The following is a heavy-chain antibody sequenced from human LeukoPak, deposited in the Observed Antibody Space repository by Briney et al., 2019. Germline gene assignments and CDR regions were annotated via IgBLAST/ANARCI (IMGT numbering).Heavy chain of an antibody. CDR1: GASISSGGYY. D-gene: IGHD5-24*01. Sequence: PSETLSLTCTVSGASISSGGYYWNWIRQPPGKGLEWIGYIYYSRSTSYSPSLKSRLTISVDTSKNQFSLQLSSVTAADTAVYYCARDGYNSGYFDYWGQGTLVTVSS. V-gene: IGHV4-30-4*01. CDR2: IYYSRST. J-gene: IGHJ4*02. CDR3: ARDGYNSGYFDY.